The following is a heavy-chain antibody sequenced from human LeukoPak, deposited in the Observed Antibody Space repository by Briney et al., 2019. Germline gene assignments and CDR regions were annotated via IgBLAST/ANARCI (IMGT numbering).Heavy chain of an antibody. D-gene: IGHD3-22*01. CDR3: ARGPYYYDSSGYSNWFDP. V-gene: IGHV1-8*03. CDR2: MNPNGGNT. CDR1: GYTFTSYD. Sequence: GASVKVSCKASGYTFTSYDINWVRQATGQGLEWMGWMNPNGGNTGYAQKFQGRVTITRNTSISTAYMELSSLRSEDTAVYYCARGPYYYDSSGYSNWFDPWGQGTLVTVSS. J-gene: IGHJ5*02.